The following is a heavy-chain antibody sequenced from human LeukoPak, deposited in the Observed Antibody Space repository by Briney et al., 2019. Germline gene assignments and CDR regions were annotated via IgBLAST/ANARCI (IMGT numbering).Heavy chain of an antibody. V-gene: IGHV4-4*02. D-gene: IGHD3-3*02. Sequence: SETLSLTCAVSGGSISSSNWWSWVRQPPGKGLEWIGEIYHSGSTNYNPSLKSRVTISVDKSKNQFSLKLSSVTAADTAVYYCARDGSTFTSGAMDVWGRGTTVTVSS. CDR2: IYHSGST. J-gene: IGHJ6*02. CDR1: GGSISSSNW. CDR3: ARDGSTFTSGAMDV.